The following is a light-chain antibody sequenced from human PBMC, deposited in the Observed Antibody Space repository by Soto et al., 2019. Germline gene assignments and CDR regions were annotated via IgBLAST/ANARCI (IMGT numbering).Light chain of an antibody. J-gene: IGKJ1*01. CDR3: QQYNNWPRT. CDR1: QSVSSN. V-gene: IGKV3-15*01. CDR2: VAS. Sequence: EIVMTQSPATLSVSQGERATLSCRASQSVSSNLAWYQQKPGQAPSLLIYVASTRATGIPARFSGSGSGTEFTLTLSSLQSEDFAVYYCQQYNNWPRTFGQGTKVEIK.